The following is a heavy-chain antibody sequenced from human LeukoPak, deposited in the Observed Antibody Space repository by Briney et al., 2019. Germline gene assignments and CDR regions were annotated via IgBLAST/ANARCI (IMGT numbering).Heavy chain of an antibody. D-gene: IGHD6-19*01. J-gene: IGHJ5*02. CDR2: IYSGGST. CDR3: ARDKGIAVAGTSWFDP. CDR1: GFTFSSYA. V-gene: IGHV3-66*01. Sequence: GGSLRLSCAASGFTFSSYAMHWVRQAPGKGLEWVSVIYSGGSTYYADSVKGRFTISRDNSKNTLYLQMNSLRAEDTAVYYCARDKGIAVAGTSWFDPWGQGTLVTVSS.